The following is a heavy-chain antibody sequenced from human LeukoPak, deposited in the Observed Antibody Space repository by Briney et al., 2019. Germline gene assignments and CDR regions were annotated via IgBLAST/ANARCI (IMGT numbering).Heavy chain of an antibody. CDR1: GFTFSSYA. CDR2: ISYDGSNK. D-gene: IGHD5-24*01. CDR3: ARSERWLQFGGYFDL. V-gene: IGHV3-30*04. J-gene: IGHJ2*01. Sequence: GGSLRLSCAASGFTFSSYAMHWVRQAPGKGLEWVAVISYDGSNKYYADSVKGRFTISRDNSKNTLYLQMNSLRAEDTAVYYCARSERWLQFGGYFDLWGRGTLVTVSS.